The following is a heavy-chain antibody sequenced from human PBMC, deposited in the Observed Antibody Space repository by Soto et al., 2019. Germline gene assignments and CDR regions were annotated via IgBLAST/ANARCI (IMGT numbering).Heavy chain of an antibody. CDR3: AKALNYYDSSGYYSYYFDY. CDR1: GFTFSSYA. D-gene: IGHD3-22*01. J-gene: IGHJ4*02. V-gene: IGHV3-23*01. CDR2: ISGSGGST. Sequence: EVQLLESGGGLVQPGGSLRLSCAASGFTFSSYAMSWVRQAPGKGLEWVSAISGSGGSTYYADSVKGRFTISRDNSKNTLYLQMNSLRAEDTAVYYRAKALNYYDSSGYYSYYFDYWGQGTLVTVSS.